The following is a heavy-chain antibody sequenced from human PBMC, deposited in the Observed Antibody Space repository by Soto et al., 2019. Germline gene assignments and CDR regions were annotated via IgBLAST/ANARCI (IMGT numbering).Heavy chain of an antibody. CDR3: ARGDWNHEGAYYYYGMDV. CDR1: GGTFSSYA. CDR2: IIPIFGTA. V-gene: IGHV1-69*06. D-gene: IGHD1-1*01. J-gene: IGHJ6*02. Sequence: GASVKVSCKASGGTFSSYAISWVRQAPGQGPEWMGGIIPIFGTANYAQKFQGRVTITADKSTSTAYMELSSLRSEDTAVYYCARGDWNHEGAYYYYGMDVWGQGTTVTVSS.